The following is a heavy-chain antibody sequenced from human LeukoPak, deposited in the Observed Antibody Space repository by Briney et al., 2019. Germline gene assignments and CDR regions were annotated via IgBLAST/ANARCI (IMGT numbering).Heavy chain of an antibody. CDR3: ARLGGNWNAPGDY. Sequence: GGSLRLSCVASGFAFDDYGMSWVRQAPGKGLDWVSGISWNGDSTDYAASVKGRFTISRDDAKNSLHLQMNGLRAEDTALYHCARLGGNWNAPGDYWGQGTLVTVSS. CDR2: ISWNGDST. CDR1: GFAFDDYG. J-gene: IGHJ4*02. D-gene: IGHD1-1*01. V-gene: IGHV3-20*01.